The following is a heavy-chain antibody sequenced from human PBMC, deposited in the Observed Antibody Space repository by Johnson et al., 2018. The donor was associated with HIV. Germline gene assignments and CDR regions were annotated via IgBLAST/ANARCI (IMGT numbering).Heavy chain of an antibody. J-gene: IGHJ3*02. CDR2: ISYDGSNK. Sequence: VQLVESGGGVVQPGGSLRLSCAASGFTFSSYAMHWVRQAPGKGLEWVEVISYDGSNKYYADSVKGRFTISRDNSKNTLYMQMNSLRAEDTAVYYCAKETGYWMGRAFDIWGQGTMVTVYS. CDR1: GFTFSSYA. CDR3: AKETGYWMGRAFDI. V-gene: IGHV3-30-3*02. D-gene: IGHD3-22*01.